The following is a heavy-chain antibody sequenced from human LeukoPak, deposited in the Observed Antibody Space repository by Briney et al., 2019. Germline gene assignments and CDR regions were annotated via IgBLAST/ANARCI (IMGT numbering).Heavy chain of an antibody. D-gene: IGHD6-19*01. CDR1: GFTFSTND. J-gene: IGHJ4*02. CDR3: AKGGWLEY. V-gene: IGHV3-23*01. Sequence: TGGSLRLSCAASGFTFSTNDMSWVRQPPGKGLEWVSAISVIGGRTYYADSGKGRFTSSRDNTQNTLYLQMNSLRAEDEAVYYCAKGGWLEYWGQGTLVTVSS. CDR2: ISVIGGRT.